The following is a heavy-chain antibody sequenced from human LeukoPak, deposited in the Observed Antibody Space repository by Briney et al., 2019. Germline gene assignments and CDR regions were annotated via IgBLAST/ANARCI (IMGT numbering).Heavy chain of an antibody. Sequence: GGSLRLSCAASGFTFSSYWMSWVRQAPGKGLEWVANIKQDGSEKYYVDSVKGRFTISRDNAKNSLYLQMNSLRAEDTAVYYCARGQPLGSYRMVFYAFDIWGQGTMVTVSS. J-gene: IGHJ3*02. CDR3: ARGQPLGSYRMVFYAFDI. V-gene: IGHV3-7*01. CDR2: IKQDGSEK. CDR1: GFTFSSYW. D-gene: IGHD3-16*02.